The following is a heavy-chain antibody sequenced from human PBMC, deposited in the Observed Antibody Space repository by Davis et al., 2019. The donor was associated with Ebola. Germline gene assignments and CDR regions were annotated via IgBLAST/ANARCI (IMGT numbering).Heavy chain of an antibody. CDR2: INPNSGGT. CDR3: ARVKGYCSSTSCYDLAWFDP. D-gene: IGHD2-2*01. Sequence: ASVKVSCKASGYTFTGYYMHWVRQAPGQGLEWMGRINPNSGGTNYAQKFQGRVTMTRDTSISTAYMELSRLRSDDTVVYYCARVKGYCSSTSCYDLAWFDPWGQGTLVTVSS. CDR1: GYTFTGYY. J-gene: IGHJ5*02. V-gene: IGHV1-2*05.